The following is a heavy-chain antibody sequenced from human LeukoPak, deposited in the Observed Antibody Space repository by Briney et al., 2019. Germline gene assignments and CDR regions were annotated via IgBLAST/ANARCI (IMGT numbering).Heavy chain of an antibody. CDR1: GGTFSSYA. CDR2: IIPIFGTA. D-gene: IGHD5-18*01. Sequence: GASVTVSCKASGGTFSSYAISWVRQAPGQGLEWMGGIIPIFGTANYAQKFQGRVTITADESTSTAYMELSILRSEDTAVYYCARDRRVDTAMVIYYGMDVWGQGTTVTVSS. V-gene: IGHV1-69*13. J-gene: IGHJ6*02. CDR3: ARDRRVDTAMVIYYGMDV.